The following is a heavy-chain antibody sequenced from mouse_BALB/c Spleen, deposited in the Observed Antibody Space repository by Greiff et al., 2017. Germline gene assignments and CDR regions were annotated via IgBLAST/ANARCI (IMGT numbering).Heavy chain of an antibody. Sequence: VQLQQSGPSLVQPSQSLSITCTVSGFSLTSYGVHWVRQSPGKGLEWLGVIWRGGSTDYNAAFMSRLSITKDNSKSQVFFKMNSLQADDTAIYYCAKKDGYDVGAWFAYWGQGTLVTVSA. V-gene: IGHV2-5-1*01. J-gene: IGHJ3*01. CDR1: GFSLTSYG. D-gene: IGHD2-2*01. CDR2: IWRGGST. CDR3: AKKDGYDVGAWFAY.